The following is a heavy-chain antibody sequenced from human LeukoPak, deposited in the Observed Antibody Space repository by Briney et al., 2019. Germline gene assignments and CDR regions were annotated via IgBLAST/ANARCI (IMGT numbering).Heavy chain of an antibody. J-gene: IGHJ3*02. CDR3: ARTSPDHDAFDI. CDR1: GGSISSYY. D-gene: IGHD1-14*01. CDR2: IYYSGST. Sequence: KPSETLSLTCTVSGGSISSYYWSWIRQPPGKGLEWIGYIYYSGSTNYNPSLKSRVTISVDTSKNQFSLKLRSVTAADTAVYYCARTSPDHDAFDIWGQGTMVTVSS. V-gene: IGHV4-59*01.